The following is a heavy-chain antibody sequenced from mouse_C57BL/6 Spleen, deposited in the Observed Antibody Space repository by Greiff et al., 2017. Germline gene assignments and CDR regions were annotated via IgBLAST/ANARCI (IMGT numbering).Heavy chain of an antibody. CDR2: ISSGGSYT. V-gene: IGHV5-6*01. J-gene: IGHJ4*01. D-gene: IGHD1-1*01. CDR3: ARQTTEMDY. CDR1: GFTFSSYG. Sequence: EVQGVESGGDLVKPGGSLKLSCAASGFTFSSYGMSWVRQTPDKRLEWVATISSGGSYTYYPDSVKGRFTISRDNAKNTLYLQMSSLKSEDTAMYYCARQTTEMDYWGQGTSVTVSS.